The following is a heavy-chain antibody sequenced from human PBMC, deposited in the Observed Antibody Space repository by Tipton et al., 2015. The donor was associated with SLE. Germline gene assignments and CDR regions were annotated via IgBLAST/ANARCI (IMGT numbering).Heavy chain of an antibody. CDR3: ARGPLHTVTTSY. CDR2: IYYSGST. J-gene: IGHJ4*02. D-gene: IGHD4-17*01. V-gene: IGHV4-59*12. CDR1: GGSISSYY. Sequence: TLSLTCTVSGGSISSYYWSWIRQPPGKGLEWIGYIYYSGSTNYNPSLKSRVTISVDTSKNQFSLKLSSVTAADTAVYYCARGPLHTVTTSYWGQGTLVTVSS.